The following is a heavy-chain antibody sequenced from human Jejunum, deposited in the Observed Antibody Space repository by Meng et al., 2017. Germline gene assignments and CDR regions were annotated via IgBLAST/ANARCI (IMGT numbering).Heavy chain of an antibody. V-gene: IGHV4-39*07. J-gene: IGHJ5*02. D-gene: IGHD6-13*01. Sequence: QVQLQQWGAGLLKPSETLSLTCTVSGDSTTSNNYLWGWIRQPPGKGLEWIGTIDYSGTTYYNPSLKSRVTITLGTSKNQISLKVTSVTAAETAVYYCARYSRYVGWLDPWGQGTLVTVSS. CDR3: ARYSRYVGWLDP. CDR1: GDSTTSNNYL. CDR2: IDYSGTT.